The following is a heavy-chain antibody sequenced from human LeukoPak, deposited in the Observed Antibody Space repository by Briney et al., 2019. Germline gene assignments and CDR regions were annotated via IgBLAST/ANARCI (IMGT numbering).Heavy chain of an antibody. D-gene: IGHD5-24*01. CDR1: GFTFSSYA. CDR2: ISGSGGST. Sequence: GGSLRLSCAASGFTFSSYAMSWVRPAPGKGLEWVSAISGSGGSTYYADSVKGWFTISRDNSKNTLYLQMNSLRAEDTAVYYCAKIKRDNRDGYNRYYFDYWGQGTLVTVSS. V-gene: IGHV3-23*01. J-gene: IGHJ4*02. CDR3: AKIKRDNRDGYNRYYFDY.